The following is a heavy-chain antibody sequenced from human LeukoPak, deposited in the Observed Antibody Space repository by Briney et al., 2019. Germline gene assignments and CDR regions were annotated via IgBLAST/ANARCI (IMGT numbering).Heavy chain of an antibody. J-gene: IGHJ4*02. CDR2: LSYDGSDK. D-gene: IGHD3-10*01. CDR3: AKDRSYYGAGSFFEY. Sequence: PGGSLRLSCAASGFTFSTYGMHWVRQAPGKGLEWVAALSYDGSDKWYTDSVKGRFTISRDNSENTVYLQMNSLRTEDTAVYYCAKDRSYYGAGSFFEYWGQGTLVTVSS. V-gene: IGHV3-30*18. CDR1: GFTFSTYG.